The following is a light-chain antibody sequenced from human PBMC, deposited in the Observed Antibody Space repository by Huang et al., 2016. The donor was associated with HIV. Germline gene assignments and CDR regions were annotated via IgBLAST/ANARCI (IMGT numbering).Light chain of an antibody. V-gene: IGKV3-15*01. CDR1: QNIGGS. CDR3: QQYNDWSAVT. CDR2: EAS. Sequence: EIVMTQSPATLSVSPGERATLSCRASQNIGGSLAWYQKKPCQAPRLLIYEASTRATGIPARFSGCESGTDFTLTISSLQSEDFAVYYCQQYNDWSAVTFGGGTKVEI. J-gene: IGKJ4*01.